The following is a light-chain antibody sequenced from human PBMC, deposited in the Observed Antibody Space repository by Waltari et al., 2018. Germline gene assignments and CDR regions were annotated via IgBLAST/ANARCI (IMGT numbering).Light chain of an antibody. Sequence: SYVLAPPPSVSVAPGETARITCVGTHIARESVHWYQQKPGQAPVLFIYYDNDRPSGIPERFSGSSSGNTATLTISGVEAGDEADYYCQVWHSSSSQVVFGGGTELTVL. CDR2: YDN. V-gene: IGLV3-21*04. CDR1: HIARES. J-gene: IGLJ2*01. CDR3: QVWHSSSSQVV.